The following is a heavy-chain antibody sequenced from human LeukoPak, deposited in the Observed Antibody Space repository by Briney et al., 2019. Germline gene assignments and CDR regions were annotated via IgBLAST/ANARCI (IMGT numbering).Heavy chain of an antibody. CDR1: GGSISSSNW. J-gene: IGHJ4*02. CDR3: ARVLGAAAGLFDY. CDR2: IYHSGST. Sequence: PSETLSLTCAVSGGSISSSNWWSWVRQPPGKGLEWIGYIYHSGSTYYNPSLKSRVTISVDRSKNQFSLKLSSVTAADTAVYYCARVLGAAAGLFDYWGQGTLVTVSS. D-gene: IGHD6-13*01. V-gene: IGHV4-4*02.